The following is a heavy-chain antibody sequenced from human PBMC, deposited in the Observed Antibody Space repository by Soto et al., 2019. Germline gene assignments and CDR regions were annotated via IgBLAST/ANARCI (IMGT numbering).Heavy chain of an antibody. D-gene: IGHD3-3*01. J-gene: IGHJ6*02. CDR2: IYYSGST. Sequence: SETLSLTCTVSGGSISSYYWSWIRQPPGKGLEWIGYIYYSGSTNYNPSLKSRVTISVDTSKNQFSLKLSSVTAADSAVYYCARDRRGDFWSGYYYYYYGMDVWGQGTTVTVSS. CDR3: ARDRRGDFWSGYYYYYYGMDV. CDR1: GGSISSYY. V-gene: IGHV4-59*01.